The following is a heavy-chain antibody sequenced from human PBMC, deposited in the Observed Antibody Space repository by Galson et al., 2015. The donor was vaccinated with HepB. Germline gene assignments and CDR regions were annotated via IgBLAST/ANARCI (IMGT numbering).Heavy chain of an antibody. V-gene: IGHV3-30*18. CDR2: ISYDGSNK. CDR3: AKIPADSSNHDY. D-gene: IGHD6-13*01. Sequence: SLRLSCAASGFTFSSYGMHWVRQAPGKGLEWVAVISYDGSNKYYADSVKGRFTISRDNSKNTLYLQMNSLRAEDTAVYYCAKIPADSSNHDYWGQGTLVTVSS. CDR1: GFTFSSYG. J-gene: IGHJ4*02.